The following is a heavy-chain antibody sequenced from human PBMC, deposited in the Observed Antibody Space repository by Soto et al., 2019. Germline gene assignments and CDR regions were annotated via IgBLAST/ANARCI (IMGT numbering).Heavy chain of an antibody. J-gene: IGHJ6*02. Sequence: SVKVSCKASGGTFSSYAISWVRQAPGQGLEWMGGIIPIFGTANYAQKFQGRVTITADESTSTAYMELSSLRSEDTAVYYCARDRYYDSSAYYGMDVWGQGTTVTVSS. V-gene: IGHV1-69*13. CDR3: ARDRYYDSSAYYGMDV. CDR1: GGTFSSYA. D-gene: IGHD3-22*01. CDR2: IIPIFGTA.